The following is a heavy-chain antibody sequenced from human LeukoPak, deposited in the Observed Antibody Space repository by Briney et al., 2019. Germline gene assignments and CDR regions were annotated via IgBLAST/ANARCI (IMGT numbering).Heavy chain of an antibody. Sequence: ASVKVSCKASGGTFSSYAISWVRQAPGQGLEWMGGIIPIFGTANYAQKFQGRVTITADESTSTAYMELSSLISEDTAVYYCARAQYYYGSGSYYNNPYNWFYPRGQGTLVTVSS. V-gene: IGHV1-69*13. CDR2: IIPIFGTA. J-gene: IGHJ5*02. D-gene: IGHD3-10*01. CDR3: ARAQYYYGSGSYYNNPYNWFYP. CDR1: GGTFSSYA.